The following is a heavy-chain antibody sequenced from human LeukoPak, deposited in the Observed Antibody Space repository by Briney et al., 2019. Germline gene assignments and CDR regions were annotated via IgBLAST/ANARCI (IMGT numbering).Heavy chain of an antibody. CDR3: AKRPPVGTVDY. J-gene: IGHJ4*02. D-gene: IGHD4-17*01. V-gene: IGHV3-53*01. CDR2: IYRGGST. Sequence: WVSVIYRGGSTYYAVSVKGRFTISRYNSKNTLYLQMNSLRAEDTAVYYCAKRPPVGTVDYWGQGTLVTVSS.